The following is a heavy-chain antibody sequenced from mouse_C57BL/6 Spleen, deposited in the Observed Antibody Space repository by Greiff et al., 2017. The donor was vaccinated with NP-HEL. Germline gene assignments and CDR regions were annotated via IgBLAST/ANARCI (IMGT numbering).Heavy chain of an antibody. CDR1: GYTFTSYV. Sequence: VQLKQSGPELVKPGASVKMSCKASGYTFTSYVMHWVKQKPGQGLEWIGSIYPYNAGTKYNEKFKGKATLTSDKSSSTAYMELSSLTSEDAAVYYCARHLAWFAYWGQGTLVTVSA. V-gene: IGHV1-14*01. CDR2: IYPYNAGT. J-gene: IGHJ3*01. CDR3: ARHLAWFAY.